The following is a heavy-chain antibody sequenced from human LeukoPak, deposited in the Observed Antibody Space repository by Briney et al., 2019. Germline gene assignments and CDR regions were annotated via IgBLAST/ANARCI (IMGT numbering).Heavy chain of an antibody. D-gene: IGHD2-2*02. J-gene: IGHJ4*02. CDR2: IWYDGGNR. CDR1: GFTFSTYG. Sequence: GGSLRLSCAASGFTFSTYGMHWVRQAPGKGLEGVAVIWYDGGNRYYADSVKGGFTISRDNSKNTLYLQMNSLTAEDTAVYYCARRDCGGTSCHKYFDYWGQGTLVTASS. CDR3: ARRDCGGTSCHKYFDY. V-gene: IGHV3-33*01.